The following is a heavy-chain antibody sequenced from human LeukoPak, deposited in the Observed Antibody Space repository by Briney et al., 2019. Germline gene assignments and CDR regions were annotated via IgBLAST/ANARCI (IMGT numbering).Heavy chain of an antibody. Sequence: ASVKVSCKASGYTFTSYDINWVRQATGQGLEWMGWMDPNSGNTGYAQKFQGRVTMTRNTSISTAYMELSSLRSEDTAVYYCASYALSGGSIYDAFDIWGQGTMVTVSS. V-gene: IGHV1-8*01. CDR2: MDPNSGNT. CDR3: ASYALSGGSIYDAFDI. CDR1: GYTFTSYD. J-gene: IGHJ3*02. D-gene: IGHD2-15*01.